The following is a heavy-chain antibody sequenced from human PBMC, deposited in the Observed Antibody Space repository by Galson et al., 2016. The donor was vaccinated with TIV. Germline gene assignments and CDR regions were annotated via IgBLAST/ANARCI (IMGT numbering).Heavy chain of an antibody. Sequence: PALVKPTQTLTLTCTFYGFSLSTSAVGVGWIRQPPGKALEWLALIYRDDERHYSPSLRNRLTITRDSYKHQGVLVMTNLDPLDTAPYYCAPSVAARPIFQDWGQGPPVTVSS. J-gene: IGHJ1*01. D-gene: IGHD6-6*01. CDR2: IYRDDER. CDR3: APSVAARPIFQD. V-gene: IGHV2-5*02. CDR1: GFSLSTSAVG.